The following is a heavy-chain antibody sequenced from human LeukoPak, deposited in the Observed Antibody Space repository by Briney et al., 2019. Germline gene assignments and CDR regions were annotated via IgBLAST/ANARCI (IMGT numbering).Heavy chain of an antibody. CDR2: ISTTGGNS. CDR3: ARGDWSDHWYFDL. D-gene: IGHD1-1*01. Sequence: GGSLRLSCAASGFTFSSYVMSWVRQAPGKGLEWVSSISTTGGNSYFADSVRGRFTISRDNAKNSLYLRMNSLRAEDTAVYYCARGDWSDHWYFDLWGRGTLVTVSS. J-gene: IGHJ2*01. CDR1: GFTFSSYV. V-gene: IGHV3-21*01.